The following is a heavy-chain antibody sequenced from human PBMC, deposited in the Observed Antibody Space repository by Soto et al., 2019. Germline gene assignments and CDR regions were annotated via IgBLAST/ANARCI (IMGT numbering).Heavy chain of an antibody. Sequence: PGGSLRLSCAASGFTFSSYSMNWVRQAPGKGLEWVSSISSSSSYIYYADSVKGRFTISRDNAKNSLYLQVNSLRAEDTAVYYCARGDVLRFLEWSRTGGMDVWGQGTTVTVSS. V-gene: IGHV3-21*01. CDR1: GFTFSSYS. J-gene: IGHJ6*02. D-gene: IGHD3-3*01. CDR2: ISSSSSYI. CDR3: ARGDVLRFLEWSRTGGMDV.